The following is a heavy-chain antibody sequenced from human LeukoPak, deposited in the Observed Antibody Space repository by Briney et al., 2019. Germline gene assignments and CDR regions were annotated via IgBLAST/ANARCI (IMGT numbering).Heavy chain of an antibody. CDR3: AREVGGLWTDY. V-gene: IGHV4-59*01. CDR2: IYYSGST. Sequence: SETLSLTCTVSGGSISSYYWSWIRQPPGKGLEWIGYIYYSGSTNYNPSLKSRVTISVDTSKNQFSLKLSSVTAADTAVYYRAREVGGLWTDYWGQGTLVTVSS. D-gene: IGHD3-16*01. J-gene: IGHJ4*02. CDR1: GGSISSYY.